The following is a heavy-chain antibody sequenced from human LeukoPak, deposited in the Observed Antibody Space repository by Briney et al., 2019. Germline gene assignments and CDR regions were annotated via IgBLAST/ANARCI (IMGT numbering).Heavy chain of an antibody. J-gene: IGHJ2*01. CDR1: GFTFSSYG. V-gene: IGHV3-30*03. D-gene: IGHD6-19*01. Sequence: GGSLRLSCAASGFTFSSYGMHWVRQAPGKGLEWVAVISYDGSNKYYADSVKGRFTISRDNSKNTLYLQMNSLRAEDTAVYCCARLAYSSGWYDWYFDLWGRGTLVTVSS. CDR3: ARLAYSSGWYDWYFDL. CDR2: ISYDGSNK.